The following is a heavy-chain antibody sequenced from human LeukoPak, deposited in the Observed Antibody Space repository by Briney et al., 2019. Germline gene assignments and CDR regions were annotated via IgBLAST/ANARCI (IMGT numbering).Heavy chain of an antibody. CDR3: ARALLNCGGDCYPYYFDY. CDR2: IYHSGST. J-gene: IGHJ4*02. CDR1: GYSISSGYY. D-gene: IGHD2-21*01. V-gene: IGHV4-38-2*02. Sequence: PSETLSLTCTVSGYSISSGYYWGWIRQPPGKGLEWIGSIYHSGSTYYNPSLKSRVTISVDTSKNQFSLKQSSVTAADTAVYYCARALLNCGGDCYPYYFDYWGQGTLVTVSS.